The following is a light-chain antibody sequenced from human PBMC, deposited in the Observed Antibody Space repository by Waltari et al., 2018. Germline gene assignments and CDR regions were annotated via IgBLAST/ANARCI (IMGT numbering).Light chain of an antibody. CDR3: QVWNNNSDHPYV. J-gene: IGLJ1*01. Sequence: SYVLTQSSSVSVAPGETATITCGGNAIGRKSVHWYQQKSGKAPVLVIYYDRDRPSGIPERFPGSKSDNTATLTISRVEAGDEADYYCQVWNNNSDHPYVFGTGTKVTVL. CDR2: YDR. V-gene: IGLV3-21*04. CDR1: AIGRKS.